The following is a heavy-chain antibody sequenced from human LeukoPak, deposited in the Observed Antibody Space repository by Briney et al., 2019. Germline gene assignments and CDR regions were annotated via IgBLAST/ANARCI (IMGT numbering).Heavy chain of an antibody. CDR1: GYTFTDYY. CDR3: ARYSLAPLDAFEI. J-gene: IGHJ3*02. V-gene: IGHV1-2*02. D-gene: IGHD6-13*01. CDR2: INADIGGT. Sequence: ASVKVSCKASGYTFTDYYIHWVRQAPGQGLEWMGWINADIGGTHYAQNFQGRVTMTRDTTTSTAYMEVSRLRSDDTAVYYCARYSLAPLDAFEIWGQGTMVSVSS.